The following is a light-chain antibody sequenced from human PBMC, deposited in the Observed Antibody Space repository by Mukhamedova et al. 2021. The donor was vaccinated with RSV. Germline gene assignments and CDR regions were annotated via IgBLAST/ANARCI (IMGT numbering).Light chain of an antibody. CDR1: SSDVGGYNS. CDR3: SPFRRGGAYV. J-gene: IGLJ1*01. Sequence: GTSSDVGGYNSVSWYRHYPGNAPKLMIFDVANRPSGVSNRFSASKSGNTASLTISGLQADDEADYYCSPFRRGGAYVFGTGTKATV. CDR2: DVA. V-gene: IGLV2-14*01.